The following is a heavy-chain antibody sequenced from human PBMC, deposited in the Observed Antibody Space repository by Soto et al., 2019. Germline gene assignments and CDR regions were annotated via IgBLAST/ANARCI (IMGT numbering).Heavy chain of an antibody. V-gene: IGHV3-30*18. J-gene: IGHJ4*02. D-gene: IGHD3-10*01. CDR2: ISKEGSNE. CDR3: AKRLPGEYYFDY. CDR1: GFTFSSYG. Sequence: QVQLVESGGGVIQPGRSLRLSCAASGFTFSSYGMHWVRQAPGKGLEWVAVISKEGSNEFYADSVKGRFTTSRANSKNKLYLQMNGLRPEDTAVYYCAKRLPGEYYFDYWGQGTLVTVTS.